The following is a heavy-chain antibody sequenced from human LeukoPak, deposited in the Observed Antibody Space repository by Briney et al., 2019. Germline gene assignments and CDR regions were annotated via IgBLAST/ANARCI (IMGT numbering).Heavy chain of an antibody. CDR1: GYTFTSYD. CDR3: ARVYSNYYYYYMDV. CDR2: MNPNSGNT. Sequence: ASVKVSCKASGYTFTSYDINWVRQATGQGLEWMGWMNPNSGNTGYAQKFQGRVTMTRNTSISTAHMELSSLRSEDTAVYYCARVYSNYYYYYMDVWGKGATVSVCS. V-gene: IGHV1-8*01. D-gene: IGHD4-11*01. J-gene: IGHJ6*03.